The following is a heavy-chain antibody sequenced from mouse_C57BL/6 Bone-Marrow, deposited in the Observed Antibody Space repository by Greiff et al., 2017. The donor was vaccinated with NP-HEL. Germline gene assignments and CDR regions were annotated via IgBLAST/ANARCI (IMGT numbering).Heavy chain of an antibody. CDR1: GFSLTSYG. J-gene: IGHJ4*01. CDR2: IWSGGST. D-gene: IGHD1-1*01. Sequence: QVQLKESGPGLVQPSQSLSITCTVSGFSLTSYGVHWVRQSPGKGLEWLGVIWSGGSTDSNAAFISRLSISKDNAKSQVFFKMNSLQADDAAIYYCAREGYYGSSYYAMDYWGQGTSVTVSS. CDR3: AREGYYGSSYYAMDY. V-gene: IGHV2-2*01.